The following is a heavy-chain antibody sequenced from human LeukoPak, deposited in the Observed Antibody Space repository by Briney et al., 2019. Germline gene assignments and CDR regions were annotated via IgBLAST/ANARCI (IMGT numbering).Heavy chain of an antibody. D-gene: IGHD3-16*02. Sequence: SETLSLTCTVSSGSISNFHWSWTRQPAGKGLEWIGRIFTSGSTNYNPSLKSRVTMSVDTSKKQFSLKLSSVTAADTAVYYCARDRQTFYDYVGGNYRFYFDYWGQGTLVTVSS. J-gene: IGHJ4*02. CDR2: IFTSGST. CDR1: SGSISNFH. V-gene: IGHV4-4*07. CDR3: ARDRQTFYDYVGGNYRFYFDY.